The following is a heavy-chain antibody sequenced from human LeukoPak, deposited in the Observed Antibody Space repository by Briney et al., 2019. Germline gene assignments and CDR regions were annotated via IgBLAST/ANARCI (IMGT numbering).Heavy chain of an antibody. J-gene: IGHJ4*02. CDR2: IWYDGSNK. CDR1: GFTFSSYG. V-gene: IGHV3-33*01. CDR3: ATVTSGLTYFDY. D-gene: IGHD3-10*01. Sequence: GGSLRLSCAASGFTFSSYGMHWVRQAPGKGLEWLAAIWYDGSNKYYADSVKGRFTISRDNSKNTVYLQMNSLRAEDTAVYYCATVTSGLTYFDYWGQGTLVTVSS.